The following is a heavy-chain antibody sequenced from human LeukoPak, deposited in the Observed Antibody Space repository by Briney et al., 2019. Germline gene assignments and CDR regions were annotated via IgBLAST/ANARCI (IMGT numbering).Heavy chain of an antibody. D-gene: IGHD3-10*01. CDR1: GYTLTELS. CDR3: TTDIHVRGVITPPFDY. CDR2: FDPEDGET. Sequence: ASVKVSCKVSGYTLTELSMHWVRQALGKGLEWMGGFDPEDGETIYAQKFQGRVTMTEDTSTDTAYMELSSLRSEDTAVYYCTTDIHVRGVITPPFDYWGQGTLVTVSS. V-gene: IGHV1-24*01. J-gene: IGHJ4*02.